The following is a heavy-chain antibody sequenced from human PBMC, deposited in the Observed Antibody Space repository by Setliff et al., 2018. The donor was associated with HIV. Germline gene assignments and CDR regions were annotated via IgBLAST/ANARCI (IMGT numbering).Heavy chain of an antibody. CDR2: IYHTGST. CDR1: GGSINSTSYY. V-gene: IGHV4-39*07. Sequence: SETLSLTCTVSGGSINSTSYYWGWIRQPPGNGLEWIGGIYHTGSTYYKPSLKSRVTISVDTSKNQFSLRLSSVSAADTAVYYCAGDTDSTSRWDHWNGWDYFDYWGQGTLVTVSS. D-gene: IGHD2-2*01. CDR3: AGDTDSTSRWDHWNGWDYFDY. J-gene: IGHJ4*02.